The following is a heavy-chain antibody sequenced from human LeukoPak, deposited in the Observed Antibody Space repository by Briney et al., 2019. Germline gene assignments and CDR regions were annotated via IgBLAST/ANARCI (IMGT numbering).Heavy chain of an antibody. CDR3: ARGQYYYDSSGYYSRNP. D-gene: IGHD3-22*01. V-gene: IGHV1-8*01. CDR2: MNPNSGNT. CDR1: GYTFTSYD. Sequence: ASVKVSCKASGYTFTSYDINWVRQATGQGLEWMGWMNPNSGNTGYAQKFQGRVTMTRNTSISTAYMELSSLRSEDTAVYYCARGQYYYDSSGYYSRNPWGQGTLVTVSS. J-gene: IGHJ5*02.